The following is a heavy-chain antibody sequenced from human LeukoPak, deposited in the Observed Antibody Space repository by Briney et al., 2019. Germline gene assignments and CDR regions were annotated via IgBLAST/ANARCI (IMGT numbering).Heavy chain of an antibody. CDR3: ARDQDSSSWFSPFDY. D-gene: IGHD6-13*01. J-gene: IGHJ4*02. CDR1: GFNFGIYG. V-gene: IGHV3-48*01. CDR2: ISSSSII. Sequence: GGSLRLSCTASGFNFGIYGMHWVRQAPGKGLEWVSYISSSSIIYYADSVKGRFTISRDNAKNSLYLQMNSLRAEDTAVYYCARDQDSSSWFSPFDYWGQGTLVTVSS.